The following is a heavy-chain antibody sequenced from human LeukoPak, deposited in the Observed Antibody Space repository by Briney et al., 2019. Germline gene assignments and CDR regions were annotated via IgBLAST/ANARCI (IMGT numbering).Heavy chain of an antibody. CDR2: ITSSSSDI. V-gene: IGHV3-21*01. CDR1: ELVFSSHA. Sequence: PGGSLRLSCVASELVFSSHAMISVRQAPGKGLEWISSITSSSSDIFYADSVRGRFTISRDNTNNALHLQMNSLRAEDTAVYYCARVFWETVNTGYYSDFWGQGTLVTVSS. CDR3: ARVFWETVNTGYYSDF. D-gene: IGHD3-22*01. J-gene: IGHJ4*02.